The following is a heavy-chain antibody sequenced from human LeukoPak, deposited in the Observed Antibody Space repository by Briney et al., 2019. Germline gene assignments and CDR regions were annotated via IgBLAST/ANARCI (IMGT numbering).Heavy chain of an antibody. CDR1: GGSISSGSYY. Sequence: SETLSLTCTVSGGSISSGSYYWSWIRQPAGTGLEWIGRIYTSGSTNYNPSLKSRVTISVDTSKNQFSLKLSSVTAADTAVYYCARVPRLGDYFDYWGQGTLVTVSS. D-gene: IGHD3-9*01. J-gene: IGHJ4*02. CDR3: ARVPRLGDYFDY. V-gene: IGHV4-61*02. CDR2: IYTSGST.